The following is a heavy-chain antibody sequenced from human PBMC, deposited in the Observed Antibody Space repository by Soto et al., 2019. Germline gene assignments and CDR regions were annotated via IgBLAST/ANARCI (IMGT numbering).Heavy chain of an antibody. CDR2: IYWNDDK. Sequence: QITLKESGPTLVKPTQPLTLTCTFSGFSLSTSGVGEGWIRQPPGKALEWLALIYWNDDKRYSPSLKSRLTITKDTSKNQVVLTMTNMDPVDTATYYCAHRLFRIAARLTGFDYWGQGTLVTVSS. D-gene: IGHD6-6*01. CDR1: GFSLSTSGVG. CDR3: AHRLFRIAARLTGFDY. J-gene: IGHJ4*02. V-gene: IGHV2-5*01.